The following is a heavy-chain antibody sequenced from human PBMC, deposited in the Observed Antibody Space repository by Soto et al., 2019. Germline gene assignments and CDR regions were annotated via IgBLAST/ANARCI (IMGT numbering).Heavy chain of an antibody. D-gene: IGHD2-15*01. CDR1: GYTFNNYW. J-gene: IGHJ6*03. CDR3: ERHGCSERICYSLLGSDHYNMEV. V-gene: IGHV5-51*01. CDR2: VYPGDSDV. Sequence: ESLKISCKASGYTFNNYWISWVRQVPGKGLEWVGIVYPGDSDVRYNPSFRGLVTISADRSISTAYLQWSSLKASDTARYYCERHGCSERICYSLLGSDHYNMEVWGQGTTVTVYS.